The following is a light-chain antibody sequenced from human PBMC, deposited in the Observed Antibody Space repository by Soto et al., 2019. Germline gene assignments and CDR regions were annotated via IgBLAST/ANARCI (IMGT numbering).Light chain of an antibody. CDR3: QHYNRYSEG. Sequence: DIQMTQSPSTLSGSVGDRVTITCRASQTISSWLAWYQQKPGKAPKLLIYKASTLKSGVPSRFSGSGYGTEFTLAISSLQPDDFATYYCQHYNRYSEGFGKGNKV. J-gene: IGKJ1*01. CDR2: KAS. CDR1: QTISSW. V-gene: IGKV1-5*03.